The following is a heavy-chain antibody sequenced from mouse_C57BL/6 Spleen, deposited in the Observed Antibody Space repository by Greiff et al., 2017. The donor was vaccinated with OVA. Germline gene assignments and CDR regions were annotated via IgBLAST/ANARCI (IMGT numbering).Heavy chain of an antibody. CDR2: IDPSDSET. CDR3: ARGSSGYGY. Sequence: QVQLKQPGAELVRPGSSVKLSCKASGYTFTSYWMHWVKQRPIQGLEWIGNIDPSDSETHYNQKFKDKATLTVDKSSSTAYMQLSSLTSEDSAVYYCARGSSGYGYWGQGTTLTVSS. D-gene: IGHD3-2*02. CDR1: GYTFTSYW. J-gene: IGHJ2*01. V-gene: IGHV1-52*01.